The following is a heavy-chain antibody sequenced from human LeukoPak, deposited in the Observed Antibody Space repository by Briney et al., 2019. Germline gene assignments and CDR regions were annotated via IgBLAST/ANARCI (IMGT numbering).Heavy chain of an antibody. D-gene: IGHD6-13*01. CDR1: GFTFSSYW. CDR2: IKQDGSEK. J-gene: IGHJ3*02. Sequence: GGSLRLSCAASGFTFSSYWMSWVRQAPGKGLEWVANIKQDGSEKYYVDSVKGRFTISRDNSKNTLYLQMNSLRAEDTAVYYCAKDVEQQLPRGAFDIWGQGTMVTVSS. V-gene: IGHV3-7*03. CDR3: AKDVEQQLPRGAFDI.